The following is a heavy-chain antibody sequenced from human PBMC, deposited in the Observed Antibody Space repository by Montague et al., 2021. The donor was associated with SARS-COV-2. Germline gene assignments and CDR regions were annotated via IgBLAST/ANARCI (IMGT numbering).Heavy chain of an antibody. V-gene: IGHV3-33*01. J-gene: IGHJ4*02. CDR1: GFTFSSHG. CDR3: ARDTYSSTSGTLDF. D-gene: IGHD6-13*01. Sequence: SLRLSCAASGFTFSSHGMHWVRQAPGKGLEWVAVMWYDGSKENYXDSVKGRFTISRDNSEHMLYLQLNSLGAEDTAVYYCARDTYSSTSGTLDFWGRGTLVTVSS. CDR2: MWYDGSKE.